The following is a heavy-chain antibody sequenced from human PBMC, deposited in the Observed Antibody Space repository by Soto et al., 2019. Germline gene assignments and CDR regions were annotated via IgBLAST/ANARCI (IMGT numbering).Heavy chain of an antibody. D-gene: IGHD4-4*01. CDR1: GRSMSSNY. CDR2: VFYGGT. CDR3: ASYRGAFYFDH. V-gene: IGHV4-59*01. Sequence: QVHLQESGPGLVKPSETLSLTCSVSGRSMSSNYWSWIRQSPDKGLEWLGYVFYGGTDYNPSLEGRVSMSVETSKSQFSLKLTSVTAADTTVYYCASYRGAFYFDHWGQGLLVTVSS. J-gene: IGHJ4*02.